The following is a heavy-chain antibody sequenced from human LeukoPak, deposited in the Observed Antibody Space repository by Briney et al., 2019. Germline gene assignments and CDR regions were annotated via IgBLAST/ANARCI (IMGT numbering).Heavy chain of an antibody. CDR2: IKSKTDGGTT. J-gene: IGHJ6*02. V-gene: IGHV3-15*01. Sequence: KPGGSLRLSCAASGFTFSNAWMSWVRQAPGKGLEWVGRIKSKTDGGTTDYAAPMKGRFTVSRDDSKTTLYLQMNSLKTEDTAVYYCTTALSHASGSYYSPPRDYYGMDVWGQGTTVTVSS. D-gene: IGHD3-10*01. CDR3: TTALSHASGSYYSPPRDYYGMDV. CDR1: GFTFSNAW.